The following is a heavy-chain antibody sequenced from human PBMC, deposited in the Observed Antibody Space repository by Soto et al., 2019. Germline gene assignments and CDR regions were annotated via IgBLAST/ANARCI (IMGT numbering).Heavy chain of an antibody. CDR1: GGLLSSYA. CDR3: ARGKNDYYDGTGPSWDDAFDI. D-gene: IGHD3-22*01. V-gene: IGHV1-69*06. Sequence: QVQLVQSGAEVKRPGSSVKVSCKTSGGLLSSYAISWVRQAPGQGLEWMGGSIPTFGTTVYAQNFQGRVSITADRSTGTAYLELRGLRSQDTAVYYCARGKNDYYDGTGPSWDDAFDIWGQGTMVTVSS. J-gene: IGHJ3*02. CDR2: SIPTFGTT.